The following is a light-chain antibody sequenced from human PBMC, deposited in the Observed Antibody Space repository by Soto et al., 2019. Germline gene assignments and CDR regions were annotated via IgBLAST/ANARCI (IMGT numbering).Light chain of an antibody. CDR3: QQYATSPLT. J-gene: IGKJ1*01. CDR2: GAS. V-gene: IGKV3-20*01. CDR1: QSVSSSY. Sequence: EIVLTQSPGTLSLSPGERATLSCRARQSVSSSYLAWFQQKPGQAPRLLIYGASSRATGIPDRFSGSGSGTDFTLTISRLEPEDFAVYYCQQYATSPLTFGQGTEVEI.